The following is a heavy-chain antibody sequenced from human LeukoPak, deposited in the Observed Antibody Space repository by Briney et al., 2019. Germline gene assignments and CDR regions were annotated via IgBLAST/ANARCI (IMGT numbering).Heavy chain of an antibody. CDR3: AKEEDI. CDR2: ISYDGSNK. D-gene: IGHD2-15*01. V-gene: IGHV3-30*18. J-gene: IGHJ4*02. Sequence: PGRSLRLSCAASGFTFSSYGMHWVRQAPGKGLEWVAVISYDGSNKYYADSVKGRFTISRDNSKNTLYLQMNSLRAEDTAVYYCAKEEDIWGQGTLVTVSS. CDR1: GFTFSSYG.